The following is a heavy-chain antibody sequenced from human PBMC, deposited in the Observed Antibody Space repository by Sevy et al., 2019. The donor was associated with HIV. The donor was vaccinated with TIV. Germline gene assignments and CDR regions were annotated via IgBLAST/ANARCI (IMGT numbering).Heavy chain of an antibody. D-gene: IGHD1-26*01. CDR2: ISGSGGST. J-gene: IGHJ4*02. Sequence: GESLKISCAASGFTFGNYAMNWVRQAPGKGLEWVSSISGSGGSTYDADSVKGRFTISRDNSKNTLFLQMNSLRAEDTAVYFCAKWSELPSSPFDYWGQGTLVTVSS. V-gene: IGHV3-23*01. CDR1: GFTFGNYA. CDR3: AKWSELPSSPFDY.